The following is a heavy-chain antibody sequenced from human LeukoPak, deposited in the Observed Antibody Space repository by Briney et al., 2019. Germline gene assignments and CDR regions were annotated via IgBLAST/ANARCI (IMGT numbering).Heavy chain of an antibody. V-gene: IGHV3-30*18. CDR1: GFTFSSYG. J-gene: IGHJ4*02. D-gene: IGHD6-13*01. CDR2: ISYDGSNK. CDR3: AKGRGPGIAAAGTLDD. Sequence: PGRSLRLSCAASGFTFSSYGMHWVRQAPGKGLEWVAVISYDGSNKYYADSVKRRFTISRDNSKNTLYLQMNSLRAEDTAVYYCAKGRGPGIAAAGTLDDWGQGTLVTVSS.